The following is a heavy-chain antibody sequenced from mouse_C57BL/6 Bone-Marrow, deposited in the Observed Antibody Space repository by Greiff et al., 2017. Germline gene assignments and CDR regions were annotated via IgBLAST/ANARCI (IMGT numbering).Heavy chain of an antibody. Sequence: VESGGGLVKPGGSLKLSCAASGFTFSSYAMSWVRQTPEKRLEWVATISDGGSYTYYPDNVKGRFTISRDNAKNNLYLQMSHLKSEDTAMYYCARDPSNYFDYWGQGTTLTVSS. V-gene: IGHV5-4*01. J-gene: IGHJ2*01. CDR2: ISDGGSYT. CDR3: ARDPSNYFDY. CDR1: GFTFSSYA.